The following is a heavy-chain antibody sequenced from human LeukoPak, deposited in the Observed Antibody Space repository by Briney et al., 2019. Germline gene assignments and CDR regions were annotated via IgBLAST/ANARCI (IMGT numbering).Heavy chain of an antibody. CDR2: ISWNSGSI. J-gene: IGHJ4*02. CDR3: AKGEYYYDSSGQIDY. Sequence: GGSLRLSCAASGFTFDDYAMHWVRQAPGKGLEWVSGISWNSGSIGYADSVKGRFTISRDNAKNSLYLQVNSLRAEDTALYYCAKGEYYYDSSGQIDYWGQGTLVTVSS. CDR1: GFTFDDYA. V-gene: IGHV3-9*01. D-gene: IGHD3-22*01.